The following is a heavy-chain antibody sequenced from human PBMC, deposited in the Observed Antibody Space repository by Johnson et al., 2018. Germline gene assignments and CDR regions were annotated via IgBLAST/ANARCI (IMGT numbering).Heavy chain of an antibody. D-gene: IGHD1-26*01. CDR3: AGGSKGSSGFMDG. V-gene: IGHV1-3*01. Sequence: QVQLQESGAEVKKPGASVKVSCKASGYTFTTYAMSWVRQAPGQRIERMGWINAGRGNAEYSQKFQGRVTITRDTSARTAYMELSRLRYEDTAVYYCAGGSKGSSGFMDGWGKGTTVTVSA. J-gene: IGHJ6*04. CDR1: GYTFTTYA. CDR2: INAGRGNA.